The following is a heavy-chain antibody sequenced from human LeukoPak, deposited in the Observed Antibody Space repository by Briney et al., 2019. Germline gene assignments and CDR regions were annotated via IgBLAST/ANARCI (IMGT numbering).Heavy chain of an antibody. CDR2: ISYDGSNK. CDR3: AKDRGYYDY. V-gene: IGHV3-30*18. CDR1: GFTFSSYG. J-gene: IGHJ4*02. Sequence: GGSLGLSCAASGFTFSSYGMHWVRQAPGKGLEWVAVISYDGSNKYYADSVKGRFTISRDNSKNTLYLQMNSLRAEDTAVYYCAKDRGYYDYWGQGTLVTVSP. D-gene: IGHD4-17*01.